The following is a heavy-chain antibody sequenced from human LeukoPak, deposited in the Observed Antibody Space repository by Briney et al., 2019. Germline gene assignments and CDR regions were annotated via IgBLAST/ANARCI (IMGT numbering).Heavy chain of an antibody. J-gene: IGHJ4*02. Sequence: SETLSLTCAVYGGSFSGYYWSWIRQPPGKGLEWIGEINHSGSTNYNPSLKSRVTISVDTSKNQFSLKLSSVTAADTAVYYCARGYTAPRRGPFDYWGQETLVTVSS. CDR2: INHSGST. CDR1: GGSFSGYY. V-gene: IGHV4-34*01. D-gene: IGHD1-1*01. CDR3: ARGYTAPRRGPFDY.